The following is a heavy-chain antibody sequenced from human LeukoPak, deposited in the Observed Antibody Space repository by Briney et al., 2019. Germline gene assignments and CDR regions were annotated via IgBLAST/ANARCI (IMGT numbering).Heavy chain of an antibody. Sequence: PGRSLRLSCAASGFTFSSYAMHWVRQAPGKGLEWVAVISYDGSNKYYADSVKGRFTISRDNSKNTLYLQMNSLRPEDTALYYCAGAEGFTFDIWGQGTMVTVSS. CDR1: GFTFSSYA. CDR3: AGAEGFTFDI. CDR2: ISYDGSNK. J-gene: IGHJ3*02. V-gene: IGHV3-30-3*01.